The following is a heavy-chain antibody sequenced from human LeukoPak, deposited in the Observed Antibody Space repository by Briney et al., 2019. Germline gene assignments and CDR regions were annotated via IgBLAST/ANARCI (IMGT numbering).Heavy chain of an antibody. D-gene: IGHD6-19*01. V-gene: IGHV4-61*02. CDR3: ARDSSGWYSYYYCMDV. J-gene: IGHJ6*03. Sequence: SQTLSLTCTVSGGSISSGSYYWSWIRQPAGKGLEWIGRIYTSGSTNYNPSLKSRVTISVDTSKNQFSLKLSSVTAADTAVYYCARDSSGWYSYYYCMDVWGKGTTVTVSS. CDR1: GGSISSGSYY. CDR2: IYTSGST.